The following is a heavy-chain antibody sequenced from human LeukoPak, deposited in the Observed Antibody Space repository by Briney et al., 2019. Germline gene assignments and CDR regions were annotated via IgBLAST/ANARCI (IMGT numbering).Heavy chain of an antibody. Sequence: GGSLRLSCAASIFSFSTFGFHWVRQAPGKGLEWVAFIPYDGSDKYYADSVKGRFPLSTHNSKNTLYLHMNSLRVEDTALYYCAKGLGHYHDFRFGFWGPGTLVTVSS. V-gene: IGHV3-30*02. J-gene: IGHJ4*02. CDR1: IFSFSTFG. D-gene: IGHD4-17*01. CDR2: IPYDGSDK. CDR3: AKGLGHYHDFRFGF.